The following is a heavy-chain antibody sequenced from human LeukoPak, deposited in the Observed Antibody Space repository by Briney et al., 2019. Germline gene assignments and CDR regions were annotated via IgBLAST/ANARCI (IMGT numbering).Heavy chain of an antibody. J-gene: IGHJ4*02. CDR3: ARDRQQWLDY. Sequence: SETLSLTCAVPGGSISSSNWWSWFRQLPGKGLEWFGEIYHSGSTNYNPSLKSRVTISVDKSKNQFSLKLSSVTAADTAVYYCARDRQQWLDYWGQGTLDSVLS. D-gene: IGHD6-19*01. V-gene: IGHV4-4*02. CDR1: GGSISSSNW. CDR2: IYHSGST.